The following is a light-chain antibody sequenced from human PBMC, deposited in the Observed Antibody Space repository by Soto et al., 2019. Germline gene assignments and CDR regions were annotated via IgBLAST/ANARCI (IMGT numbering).Light chain of an antibody. CDR1: SSDVGSYNL. CDR2: EDS. CDR3: QSYDSSLSGWV. J-gene: IGLJ3*02. Sequence: QSVLTQPASVSGSPGQSITISCTGTSSDVGSYNLVSWYQQHPGKAPKLMIYEDSKRPSGVSNRFSGSKSGNTASLTISGLQAEDEADYYCQSYDSSLSGWVFGGGTKLTVL. V-gene: IGLV2-14*02.